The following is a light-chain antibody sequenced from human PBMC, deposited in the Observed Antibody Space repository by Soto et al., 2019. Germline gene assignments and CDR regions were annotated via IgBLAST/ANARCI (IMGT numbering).Light chain of an antibody. Sequence: DIQMTQSPSTLSGSVGDRVTITCRASQTFSSWLAWYQQKPGKAPKLLIYKASTLKSGVPSRFSGSGSGTEFTLTISSLRPDDFATYYCQHYNSYSEAFGQGTKVELK. CDR1: QTFSSW. CDR3: QHYNSYSEA. CDR2: KAS. J-gene: IGKJ1*01. V-gene: IGKV1-5*03.